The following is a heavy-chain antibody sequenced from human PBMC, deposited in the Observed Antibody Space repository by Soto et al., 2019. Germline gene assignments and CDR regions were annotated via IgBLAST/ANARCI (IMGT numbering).Heavy chain of an antibody. V-gene: IGHV1-69*13. Sequence: SVKVSCKASGGTFSSYAISWVRQAPGQGLEWMGGIIPIFGTANYAQKFQGRVTIIADESTSTAYMELSSLRSEATAEYYCARELRGPAALNPNYYYGMDVWGQGTTVTVSS. D-gene: IGHD2-2*01. CDR3: ARELRGPAALNPNYYYGMDV. CDR2: IIPIFGTA. J-gene: IGHJ6*02. CDR1: GGTFSSYA.